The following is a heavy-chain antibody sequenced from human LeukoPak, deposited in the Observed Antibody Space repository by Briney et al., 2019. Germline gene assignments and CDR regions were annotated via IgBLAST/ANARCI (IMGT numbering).Heavy chain of an antibody. Sequence: SETLSLTCTVSGGSISSYYWSWIRQPPGKGLEWIGYIYYSGSTNYNPSLKSRVTISVDTSKNQLSLKLSSVTAADTAVYYCARVRLYCSSTSCPHAFDIWGQGTMVTVSS. J-gene: IGHJ3*02. CDR1: GGSISSYY. D-gene: IGHD2-2*01. CDR2: IYYSGST. CDR3: ARVRLYCSSTSCPHAFDI. V-gene: IGHV4-59*01.